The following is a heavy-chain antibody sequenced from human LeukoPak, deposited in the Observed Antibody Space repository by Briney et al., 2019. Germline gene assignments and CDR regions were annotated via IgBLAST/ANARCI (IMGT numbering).Heavy chain of an antibody. CDR2: IYYSGST. CDR3: ARVSGFWSGFGYFDY. V-gene: IGHV4-59*01. J-gene: IGHJ4*02. Sequence: PSETLSLTCTVSGGSISSYYWSWIRQPPRKGLEWIGYIYYSGSTNYNPSLTSRVTISVDTSKNQFSLKLSSVTAADTAVYYCARVSGFWSGFGYFDYWGRGTLVTVSS. CDR1: GGSISSYY. D-gene: IGHD3-3*01.